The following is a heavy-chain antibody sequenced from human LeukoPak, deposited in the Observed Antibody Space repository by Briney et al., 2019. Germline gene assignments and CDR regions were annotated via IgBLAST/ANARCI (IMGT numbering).Heavy chain of an antibody. D-gene: IGHD5-18*01. CDR1: GGSISSYY. CDR2: IYYSGST. J-gene: IGHJ5*02. CDR3: ARQGYSYGYVA. V-gene: IGHV4-59*08. Sequence: SETLSLTCTVSGGSISSYYWSWIRQPPGKGLEWIGYIYYSGSTNYNPSLKSRVTISVDTSKNQFSLKLSSVTAADTAVYYCARQGYSYGYVAWGQGTLVTVSS.